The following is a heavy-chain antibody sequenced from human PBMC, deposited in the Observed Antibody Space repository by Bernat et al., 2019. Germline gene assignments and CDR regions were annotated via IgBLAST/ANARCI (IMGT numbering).Heavy chain of an antibody. CDR3: VKDEWSVYVDFAY. V-gene: IGHV3-64D*06. D-gene: IGHD5/OR15-5a*01. CDR1: GFTFSSYA. CDR2: ISSNGGST. Sequence: EVQLVESGGGLVQPGGSLRLSCSASGFTFSSYAMHWVRQAPGKGLEYVSAISSNGGSTYSADSVKGRFTISRDNSKNTLYLQMSSLRAEDTAVYYCVKDEWSVYVDFAYWGQAPLVTVSS. J-gene: IGHJ4*02.